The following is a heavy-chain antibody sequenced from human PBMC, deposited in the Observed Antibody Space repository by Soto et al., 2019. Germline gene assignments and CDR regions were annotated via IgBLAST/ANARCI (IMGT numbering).Heavy chain of an antibody. CDR3: ARGRSSGWYENYYYGMDV. CDR1: CGSFSGYY. V-gene: IGHV4-34*01. CDR2: INHSGST. D-gene: IGHD6-19*01. Sequence: SETLSLTCAVYCGSFSGYYWSWIRQPPGKGLEWIGEINHSGSTNYNPSLKSRVTISVDTSKNQFSLKLSSVTAADTAVYYCARGRSSGWYENYYYGMDVWGQGTTVTVSS. J-gene: IGHJ6*02.